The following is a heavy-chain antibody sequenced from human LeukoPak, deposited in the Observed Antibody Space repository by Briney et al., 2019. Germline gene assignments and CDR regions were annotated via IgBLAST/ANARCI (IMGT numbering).Heavy chain of an antibody. CDR3: ARDLRAFCGGECAFHY. V-gene: IGHV3-21*01. D-gene: IGHD2-21*01. CDR2: ISSGSTYI. J-gene: IGHJ4*02. Sequence: PGGSLRLSCVASGLTFNSNYMSWVRQAPGKGLEWVSSISSGSTYIYYADSVKGRFTVSRDNAKNSLYLQMNSLRAEDTAVYYCARDLRAFCGGECAFHYWGQGILVTVSS. CDR1: GLTFNSNY.